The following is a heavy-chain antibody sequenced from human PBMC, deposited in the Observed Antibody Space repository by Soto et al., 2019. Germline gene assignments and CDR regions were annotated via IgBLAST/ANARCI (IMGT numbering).Heavy chain of an antibody. Sequence: SETLSLTCTVSGGSISSYYWSWIQQPPGKGLEWIGYIYYSGSTNYNPSLKSRVTISVDTSKNQFSLKLSSVTAADTAVYYCAREATMVRLGDYYYGMDVWGQGTTVTVSS. CDR3: AREATMVRLGDYYYGMDV. V-gene: IGHV4-59*01. D-gene: IGHD3-10*01. CDR2: IYYSGST. J-gene: IGHJ6*02. CDR1: GGSISSYY.